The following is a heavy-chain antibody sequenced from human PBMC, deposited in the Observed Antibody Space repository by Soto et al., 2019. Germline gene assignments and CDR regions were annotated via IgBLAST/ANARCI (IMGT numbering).Heavy chain of an antibody. V-gene: IGHV1-46*03. Sequence: ASVKVSCKASGYTFSSYYMHWVRQAPGQGFEWMGLINPRSTSTSYAQKFQGRITMTRDTSTSTVYMELSSLRSEDTAVYYCAREGIFGYYDSSGYMDYWGQGALVTVSS. CDR1: GYTFSSYY. CDR2: INPRSTST. CDR3: AREGIFGYYDSSGYMDY. D-gene: IGHD3-22*01. J-gene: IGHJ4*02.